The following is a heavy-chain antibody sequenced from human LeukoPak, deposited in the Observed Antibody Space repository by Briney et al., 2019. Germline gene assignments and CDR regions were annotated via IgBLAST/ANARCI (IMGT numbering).Heavy chain of an antibody. Sequence: PSETLSLTCTVSGGSISSSSYYWGWIRQPPGKGLEWIGSIYYSGSTYYNPSLKSRVTISVDTSKNQFSLKLSSVTAADTAVYYCARPNDSSGFTPDYWGQGTLVTVSS. D-gene: IGHD3-22*01. V-gene: IGHV4-39*07. CDR3: ARPNDSSGFTPDY. J-gene: IGHJ4*02. CDR1: GGSISSSSYY. CDR2: IYYSGST.